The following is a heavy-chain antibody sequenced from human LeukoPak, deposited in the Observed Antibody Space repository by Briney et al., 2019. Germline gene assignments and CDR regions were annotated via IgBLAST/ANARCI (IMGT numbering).Heavy chain of an antibody. CDR1: GFTFSSYW. CDR2: INSDGSST. J-gene: IGHJ4*02. CDR3: ARAPIYYGSGSYVDY. V-gene: IGHV3-74*01. Sequence: HPGGSLRLSCAASGFTFSSYWMHWVRQAPGKGLVWVSRINSDGSSTSYADSVKGRFTISRDNAKNTLYLQMNSLRAEDTAVYYCARAPIYYGSGSYVDYWGQGTLVTVSS. D-gene: IGHD3-10*01.